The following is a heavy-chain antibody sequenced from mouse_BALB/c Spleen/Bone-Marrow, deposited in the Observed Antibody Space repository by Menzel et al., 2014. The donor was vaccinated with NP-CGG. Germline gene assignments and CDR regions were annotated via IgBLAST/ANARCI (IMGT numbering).Heavy chain of an antibody. Sequence: EVQLVESGGGLVQPGGSLKLSCAASGFDFSRYWMSWVRQAPGKGLEWIGEINADSSTKKYTPSLKDKFIISRDNAKNTLYLQMSKVRYEDTALYYCARPRDYYGYFDVWGAGTTVTVSS. CDR2: INADSSTK. CDR3: ARPRDYYGYFDV. J-gene: IGHJ1*01. CDR1: GFDFSRYW. V-gene: IGHV4-1*02. D-gene: IGHD2-4*01.